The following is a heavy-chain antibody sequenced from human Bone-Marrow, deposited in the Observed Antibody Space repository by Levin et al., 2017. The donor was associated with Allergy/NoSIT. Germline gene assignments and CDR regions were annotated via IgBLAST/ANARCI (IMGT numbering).Heavy chain of an antibody. Sequence: MSGGSLRLSCEGAGYDFTRYWIGWVRQMPGKGLEWVGLIYPGDSDTKFSPSFQGQVTISADKSKGTVYLQWSSLKASDSAMYYCAISGYKYDDSFDVWGQGTLVTVSS. CDR3: AISGYKYDDSFDV. J-gene: IGHJ3*01. V-gene: IGHV5-51*01. CDR2: IYPGDSDT. D-gene: IGHD5-18*01. CDR1: GYDFTRYW.